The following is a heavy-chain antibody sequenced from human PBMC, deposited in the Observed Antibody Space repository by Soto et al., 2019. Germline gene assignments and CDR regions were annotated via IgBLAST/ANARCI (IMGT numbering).Heavy chain of an antibody. CDR2: ISSSSSYI. V-gene: IGHV3-21*01. Sequence: GGSLRLSCAASGFTFSSYSMNWVRQAPGKGLEWVSSISSSSSYIYYADSVKGRFTISRDNAKNSLYLQMNSLRAEDTAVYYCARVTEADFWSGYYMGWYFDLWGRGTLVTVS. D-gene: IGHD3-3*01. CDR1: GFTFSSYS. J-gene: IGHJ2*01. CDR3: ARVTEADFWSGYYMGWYFDL.